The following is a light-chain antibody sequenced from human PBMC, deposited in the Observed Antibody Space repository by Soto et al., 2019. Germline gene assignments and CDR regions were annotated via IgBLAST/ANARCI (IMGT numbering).Light chain of an antibody. CDR1: SSNIGNNY. Sequence: QSALTQPPSMSAAPGQKVTISCSGSSSNIGNNYVSWYQVVPGTAPKLLIYDNDERPSGIPDRFSGSKSGTSATLAITGLQTGDEADYYCGTWDSRLSVVFGGGTKLTVL. CDR3: GTWDSRLSVV. CDR2: DND. V-gene: IGLV1-51*01. J-gene: IGLJ2*01.